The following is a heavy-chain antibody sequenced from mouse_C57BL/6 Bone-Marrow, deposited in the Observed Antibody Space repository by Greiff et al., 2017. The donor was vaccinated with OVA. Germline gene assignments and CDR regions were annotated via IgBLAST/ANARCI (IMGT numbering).Heavy chain of an antibody. CDR3: ARAPRTFYYYAMDY. Sequence: EVKLQESGPGLVKPSQSLSLTCSVTGYSITSGYYWYWIRQFPGNKLAWMGYISYDGSNNYNPSLKNRISITRDTSKNQFFLKLNSVTTEDTATYYCARAPRTFYYYAMDYWGQGTSVTVSS. CDR2: ISYDGSN. V-gene: IGHV3-6*01. CDR1: GYSITSGYY. J-gene: IGHJ4*01.